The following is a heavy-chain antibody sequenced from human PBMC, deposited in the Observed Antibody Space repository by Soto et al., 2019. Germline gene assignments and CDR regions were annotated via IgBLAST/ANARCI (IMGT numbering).Heavy chain of an antibody. CDR3: AEDRRISGYVNYGYFEL. Sequence: EVQLLESGGGLVQPGGSLRLSCAASGFTFSSYAMSWVRQAPGKGLEWVSAISSSGGSTYYADSVKGRFTISRDNSKNTLYLQMNSLRAEDTAVYYCAEDRRISGYVNYGYFELWGRVTLVTVSS. D-gene: IGHD5-12*01. CDR1: GFTFSSYA. V-gene: IGHV3-23*01. J-gene: IGHJ2*01. CDR2: ISSSGGST.